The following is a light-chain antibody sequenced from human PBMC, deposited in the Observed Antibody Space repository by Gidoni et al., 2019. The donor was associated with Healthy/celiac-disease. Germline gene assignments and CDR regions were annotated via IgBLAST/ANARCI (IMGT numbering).Light chain of an antibody. CDR3: QQSYSTPFT. V-gene: IGKV1-39*01. Sequence: DIQITQSPSSLSASVGDRVTITCQASQSISSYLNWYQQKPGKDPKLLIYAASSLQSGVPSRFSGSGSGTDFTINISSLQPEDVATYYCQQSYSTPFTFGPGTKVEIK. CDR2: AAS. CDR1: QSISSY. J-gene: IGKJ3*01.